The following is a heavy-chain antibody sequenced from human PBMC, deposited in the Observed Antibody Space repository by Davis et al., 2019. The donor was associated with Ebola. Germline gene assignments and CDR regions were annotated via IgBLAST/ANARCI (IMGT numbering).Heavy chain of an antibody. Sequence: PGGSLRLSCAASGFTFSSYSMNWVRQAPGKGLEWVSSISSSSYIYYADSVKGRFTISRDNARNSLYLQMNSLRAEDTAVYFCVRHPSARFDYWGQGTLVTVSS. CDR3: VRHPSARFDY. CDR1: GFTFSSYS. V-gene: IGHV3-21*04. J-gene: IGHJ4*02. CDR2: ISSSSYI.